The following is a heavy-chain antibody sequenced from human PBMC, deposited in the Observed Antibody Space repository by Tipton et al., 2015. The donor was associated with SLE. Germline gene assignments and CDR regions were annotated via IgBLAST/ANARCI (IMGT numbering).Heavy chain of an antibody. CDR2: IYTSGST. Sequence: TLSLTCTVSGGSISSGSYYWSWIRQPAGKGLEWIGRIYTSGSTNYNPPLNSRVTISVDTSKNQFSLKLSSVTAADTAVYYCATDYYESSGYSWDAFDIWGQGTMVTVSS. J-gene: IGHJ3*02. V-gene: IGHV4-61*02. CDR3: ATDYYESSGYSWDAFDI. CDR1: GGSISSGSYY. D-gene: IGHD3-22*01.